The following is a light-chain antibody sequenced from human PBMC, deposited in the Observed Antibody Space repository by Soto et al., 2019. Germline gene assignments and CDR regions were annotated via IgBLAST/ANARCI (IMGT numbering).Light chain of an antibody. V-gene: IGKV4-1*01. CDR1: QSVLYRSSNKSS. J-gene: IGKJ2*01. Sequence: DIVMTQSPDFLAVSLGERATITCKSSQSVLYRSSNKSSLAWYQQRPGQPPTLLLNWASTRESGVPDRFIGSGSETDCTLTISSLQAGDEAIYHCQQYYNTPYTFGHGTTLEIK. CDR3: QQYYNTPYT. CDR2: WAS.